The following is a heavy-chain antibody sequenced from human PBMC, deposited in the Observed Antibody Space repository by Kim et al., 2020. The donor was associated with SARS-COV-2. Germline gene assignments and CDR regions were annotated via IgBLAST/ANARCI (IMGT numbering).Heavy chain of an antibody. CDR1: AGSISSYY. CDR2: IYASGGT. V-gene: IGHV4-4*07. CDR3: ARDRGGSPTL. J-gene: IGHJ4*02. D-gene: IGHD3-10*01. Sequence: SETLSLTCTVSAGSISSYYWSWIRQSAGKGLEWIGRIYASGGTNHNPSLKSRVIMSVDTSKNQLSLNLTSVTAADTAVYFCARDRGGSPTLWGRGTLVTVSS.